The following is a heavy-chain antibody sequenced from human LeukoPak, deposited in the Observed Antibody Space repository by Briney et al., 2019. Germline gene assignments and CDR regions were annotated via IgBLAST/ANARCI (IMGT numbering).Heavy chain of an antibody. D-gene: IGHD2-15*01. CDR2: ISGSCGRT. V-gene: IGHV3-23*01. CDR1: GFTFSSYA. Sequence: PGGSLRLSCAASGFTFSSYAMSWVREAPGKGLEWVSAISGSCGRTYYADSVKGRFTISRDNSKNTLYLQMNSLRAEDTAVYYCAKESLVVVAVPDAFDIWGQGTMVTVSS. J-gene: IGHJ3*02. CDR3: AKESLVVVAVPDAFDI.